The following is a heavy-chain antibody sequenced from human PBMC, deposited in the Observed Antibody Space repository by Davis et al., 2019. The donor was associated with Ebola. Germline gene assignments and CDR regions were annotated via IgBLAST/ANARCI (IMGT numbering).Heavy chain of an antibody. CDR2: ISSSSNTI. D-gene: IGHD3-3*01. V-gene: IGHV3-48*01. CDR1: GFTFSSFS. CDR3: AKSGLSFGVVKYHYGMDV. J-gene: IGHJ6*04. Sequence: GGSLRLSCAASGFTFSSFSMDWVRQAPGKGLEWVAYISSSSNTIYYADSVKGRFTIARDNSKKTLYLQMNSLRAEDTAVYYCAKSGLSFGVVKYHYGMDVWGKGTTVTVSS.